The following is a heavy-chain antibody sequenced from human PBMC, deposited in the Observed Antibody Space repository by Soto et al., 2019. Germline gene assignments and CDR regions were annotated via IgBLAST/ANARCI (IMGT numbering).Heavy chain of an antibody. Sequence: PSETLSLTCAVYGGSFSGYYWSWIRQPPGKGLEWIGEINHSGSTNYNPSLKSRVTISVDTSKNQFSLKLSSVTAADTAVYYCASGYWAVGATSAFAYYYYGMDVWGQGTTVTVSS. D-gene: IGHD1-26*01. V-gene: IGHV4-34*01. CDR2: INHSGST. J-gene: IGHJ6*02. CDR3: ASGYWAVGATSAFAYYYYGMDV. CDR1: GGSFSGYY.